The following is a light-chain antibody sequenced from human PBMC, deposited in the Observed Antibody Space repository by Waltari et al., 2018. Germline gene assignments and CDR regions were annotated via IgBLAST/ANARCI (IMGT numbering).Light chain of an antibody. Sequence: EIVLTQSPATLSLSPGERATLSCRASQTVRSFLAWYQQKPGQAPRLLSVDASGRAPGIPAKFRGSGSGTDFTLTVSHLEPEDFAVYYCLQRSNWPYTFGQGTRVEIK. J-gene: IGKJ2*01. CDR1: QTVRSF. CDR3: LQRSNWPYT. V-gene: IGKV3-11*01. CDR2: DAS.